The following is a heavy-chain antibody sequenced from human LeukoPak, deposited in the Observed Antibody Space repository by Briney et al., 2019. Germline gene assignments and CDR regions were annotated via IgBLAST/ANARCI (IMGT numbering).Heavy chain of an antibody. D-gene: IGHD6-19*01. J-gene: IGHJ4*02. CDR3: AKRLSGWYYIDY. V-gene: IGHV3-23*01. CDR1: GFTFSSYA. CDR2: ITGSSGYT. Sequence: PGGSLRLSCAASGFTFSSYAMSWVRQAPGKGLEWVSSITGSSGYTYYADSVKGRFIISRDNSKNTLYLQMNSLRAEDTAVYYCAKRLSGWYYIDYWGQGTLVTVSS.